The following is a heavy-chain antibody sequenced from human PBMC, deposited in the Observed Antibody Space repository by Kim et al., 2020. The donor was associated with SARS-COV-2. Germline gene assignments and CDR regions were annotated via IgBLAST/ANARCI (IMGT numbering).Heavy chain of an antibody. J-gene: IGHJ5*02. Sequence: SVKVSCKASGFTFTSSAVQWVRQARGQRLEWIGWIVVGSGNTNYAQKFQERVTITRDMSTSTAYMELSSLRSEDTAVYYCAANGSGICWFDPWGQGTLVTVSS. CDR3: AANGSGICWFDP. CDR2: IVVGSGNT. V-gene: IGHV1-58*01. D-gene: IGHD3-10*01. CDR1: GFTFTSSA.